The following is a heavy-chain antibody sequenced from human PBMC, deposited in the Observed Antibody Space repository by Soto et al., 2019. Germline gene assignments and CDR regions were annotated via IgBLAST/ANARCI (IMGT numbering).Heavy chain of an antibody. CDR2: VSAYKGNT. V-gene: IGHV1-18*01. D-gene: IGHD3-10*01. CDR1: GYTFPNYG. J-gene: IGHJ4*02. CDR3: ARSPTYYYGSGTYPDY. Sequence: ASVKVSCKASGYTFPNYGISWVRQAPGQGLEWMGWVSAYKGNTSYAQKVQGRVTMTTETSTGTAYMELRSLTSDDTAVYYCARSPTYYYGSGTYPDYWGQGTQVTVSS.